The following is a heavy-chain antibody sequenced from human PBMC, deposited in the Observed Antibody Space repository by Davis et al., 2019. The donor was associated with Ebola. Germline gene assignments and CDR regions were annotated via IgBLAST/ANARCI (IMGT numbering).Heavy chain of an antibody. D-gene: IGHD4-11*01. CDR2: ISAYNGNT. Sequence: ASVKVSCKASGYTFTSYGISWVRQAPGQGLEWMGWISAYNGNTNYAQKLQGRVTMTTDTSTSTAYMELRSLRTDDTAVYYCARGPYSNYYYYYYGMDVWGQGTTVTVSS. J-gene: IGHJ6*02. CDR1: GYTFTSYG. V-gene: IGHV1-18*01. CDR3: ARGPYSNYYYYYYGMDV.